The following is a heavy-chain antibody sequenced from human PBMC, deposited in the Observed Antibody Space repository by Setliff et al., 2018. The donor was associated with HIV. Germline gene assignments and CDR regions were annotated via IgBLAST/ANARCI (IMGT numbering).Heavy chain of an antibody. CDR1: GGTFSNYG. D-gene: IGHD2-2*01. CDR2: IIPISGTA. V-gene: IGHV1-69*05. Sequence: ASVKVSCKASGGTFSNYGMSWVRQAPGQGLEWMGGIIPISGTATCEQKFQGRVTITTDESTSTAYMELSGLRSEDTAVYYCARDFGGYCSSMSCPGLFDPWGQGTLVTVSS. CDR3: ARDFGGYCSSMSCPGLFDP. J-gene: IGHJ5*02.